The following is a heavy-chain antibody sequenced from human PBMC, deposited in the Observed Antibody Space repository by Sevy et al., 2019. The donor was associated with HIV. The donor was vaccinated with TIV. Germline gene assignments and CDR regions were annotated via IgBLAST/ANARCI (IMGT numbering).Heavy chain of an antibody. J-gene: IGHJ3*02. D-gene: IGHD1-26*01. CDR1: GFTFSNYN. CDR2: ISSSSADI. V-gene: IGHV3-21*01. CDR3: ARDLLVGSTYVFDI. Sequence: GGSLILSCAASGFTFSNYNMNWVRQAPGEGLKWVSSISSSSADIYYTNSVKGRFTVSRDNSRKSLFLQMNGLSAEDTALYYCARDLLVGSTYVFDIWGRGTMVTVSS.